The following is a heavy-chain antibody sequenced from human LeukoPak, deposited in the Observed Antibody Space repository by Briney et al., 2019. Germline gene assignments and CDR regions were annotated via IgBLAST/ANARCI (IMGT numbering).Heavy chain of an antibody. CDR1: GFTFISYS. CDR3: AKSVAIYFYYGLDV. Sequence: GGALRLSCAASGFTFISYSMSWVRQTPGKGLEGVSAINGSCGSTYYEDSVTGRFTISRDTSKNTLFLQMNSMRVEDTAPYYCAKSVAIYFYYGLDVWGQGTPVTVSS. D-gene: IGHD3-3*01. J-gene: IGHJ6*02. CDR2: INGSCGST. V-gene: IGHV3-23*01.